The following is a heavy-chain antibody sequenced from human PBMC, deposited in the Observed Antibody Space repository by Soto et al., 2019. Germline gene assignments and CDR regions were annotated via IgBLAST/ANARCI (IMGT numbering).Heavy chain of an antibody. Sequence: EVQLVESGGGLIQPGGSLRLSCTASGFTVSSNYMSWVRQAPGKGLEWVSVIYSGGSTYYADSVKGRFTSSRDSSKNTLYLQMNSLRAEDTAVYYCARFSGYPNYYFDYCGQGTLGTVSS. CDR2: IYSGGST. J-gene: IGHJ4*02. CDR1: GFTVSSNY. CDR3: ARFSGYPNYYFDY. D-gene: IGHD5-18*01. V-gene: IGHV3-53*01.